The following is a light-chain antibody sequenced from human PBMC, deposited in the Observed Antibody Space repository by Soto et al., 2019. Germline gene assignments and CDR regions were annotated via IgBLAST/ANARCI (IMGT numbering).Light chain of an antibody. J-gene: IGKJ5*01. CDR3: QQRNTWPPIT. CDR2: DAS. Sequence: EIVLTQSPVTLSLSPGERATLSCRASQSVRNYLAWYQVKPGQAPRLLIYDASRRASGVPARFSGSGSGTGFPLTISGLEPEDFALYYCQQRNTWPPITFGQGKRLEIK. CDR1: QSVRNY. V-gene: IGKV3-11*01.